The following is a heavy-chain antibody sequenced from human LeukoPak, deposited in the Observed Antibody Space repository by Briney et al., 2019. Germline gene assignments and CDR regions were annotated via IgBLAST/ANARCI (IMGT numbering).Heavy chain of an antibody. CDR3: ARETGDDAFDI. V-gene: IGHV3-66*01. J-gene: IGHJ3*02. CDR2: IYSGGTT. Sequence: GGSLRLSCAASGFIFKTYTMTWVRQAPGKGLEWVSVIYSGGTTYYADSVKGRFTISRDNSKKALYLQMNSLRAEDTAVYYCARETGDDAFDIWGQGTMVTVSS. CDR1: GFIFKTYT. D-gene: IGHD7-27*01.